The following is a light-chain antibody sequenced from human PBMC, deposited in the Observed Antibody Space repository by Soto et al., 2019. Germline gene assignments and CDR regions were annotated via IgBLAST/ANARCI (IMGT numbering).Light chain of an antibody. V-gene: IGKV1-17*01. Sequence: DIQMTQSPSTLSASTPASVTITCRASQGIRNDLGWYQQKPGKAPKRLIYAASTLQSGVPSRFSGSGSGTDFTLTISSLQPEDVATYYCQKYNSAPLTFGGGTKVDI. CDR2: AAS. CDR3: QKYNSAPLT. J-gene: IGKJ4*01. CDR1: QGIRND.